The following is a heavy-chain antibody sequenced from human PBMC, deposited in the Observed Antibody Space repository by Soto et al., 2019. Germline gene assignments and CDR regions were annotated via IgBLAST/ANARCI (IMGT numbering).Heavy chain of an antibody. CDR3: AKDAVYRDGLWLMDS. J-gene: IGHJ5*02. D-gene: IGHD2-21*01. Sequence: GGSLRLSCAASGFTISTYAMTWVRQAPGKGLECVSGVTGSGSQIYYADSVKGRFTISKDNSKNTLYLQMSCLREEDTALYYCAKDAVYRDGLWLMDSWGQGTLVTVSS. CDR2: VTGSGSQI. CDR1: GFTISTYA. V-gene: IGHV3-23*01.